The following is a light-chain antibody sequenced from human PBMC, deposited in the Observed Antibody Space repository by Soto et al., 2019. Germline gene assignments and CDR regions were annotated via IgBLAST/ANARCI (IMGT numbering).Light chain of an antibody. J-gene: IGKJ1*01. CDR3: QQYNNWPPNT. CDR1: QSVSSN. CDR2: GAS. Sequence: EIVMKQSPATLSVSPGERVTLSCRASQSVSSNLAWYQQKPGQAPRLLIYGASTRATGIPARFGGSGSGTEITLTISSLQSEDFAVYYCQQYNNWPPNTFGQGTKVDIK. V-gene: IGKV3-15*01.